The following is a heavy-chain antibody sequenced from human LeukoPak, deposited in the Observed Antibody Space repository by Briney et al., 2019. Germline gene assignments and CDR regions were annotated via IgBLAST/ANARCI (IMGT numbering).Heavy chain of an antibody. D-gene: IGHD3-10*01. CDR2: IYGGGST. J-gene: IGHJ4*02. CDR1: GLSVSSNF. V-gene: IGHV3-53*01. CDR3: AKDVVHYYGGRFDY. Sequence: PGGSLRLSCAATGLSVSSNFMSWVRQAPGKGLEWVSVIYGGGSTYYADSVKGRFTISRDISKNTLYLQMNSLRAEDTAVYYCAKDVVHYYGGRFDYWGQGTLVTVSS.